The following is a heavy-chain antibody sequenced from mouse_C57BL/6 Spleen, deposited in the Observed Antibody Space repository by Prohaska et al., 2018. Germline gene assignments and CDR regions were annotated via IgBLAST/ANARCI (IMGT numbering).Heavy chain of an antibody. Sequence: QSTWKSLEWIGDINPNNGGTIYNQKFKGKATLTVDKSSSTAYMELRSLTSEDTAVYYCARSPFYYGSSWYAMDYWGQGTSVTVSS. CDR2: INPNNGGT. V-gene: IGHV1-18*01. J-gene: IGHJ4*01. D-gene: IGHD1-1*01. CDR3: ARSPFYYGSSWYAMDY.